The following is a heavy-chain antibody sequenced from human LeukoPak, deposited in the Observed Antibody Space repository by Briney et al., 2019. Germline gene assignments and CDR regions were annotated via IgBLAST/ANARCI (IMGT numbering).Heavy chain of an antibody. CDR1: RFSFSSYS. Sequence: PGGSLRLSCAASRFSFSSYSMNWVRQAPGKGLEWVSYITSSSSTMHYADAVKGRFAISRDNAKNSLYLQMNSLRAEDTAVYYCARKSGSSGYPFDYWGQGTLVTVSS. CDR3: ARKSGSSGYPFDY. D-gene: IGHD3-22*01. J-gene: IGHJ4*02. V-gene: IGHV3-48*01. CDR2: ITSSSSTM.